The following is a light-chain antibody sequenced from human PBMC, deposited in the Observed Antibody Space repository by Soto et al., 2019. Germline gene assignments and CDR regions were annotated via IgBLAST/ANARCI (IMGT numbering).Light chain of an antibody. J-gene: IGKJ4*01. CDR2: DTS. CDR1: QSVSRY. Sequence: EIVLTKSPGTLSLSPGERATLSCRASQSVSRYLAWYQQKPGQAPRLLIYDTSYRATGIPARFSGSGSGTDFTLTISRLEAEDFAVYYCQQYGSSPLTFGGGTKVDIK. V-gene: IGKV3-20*01. CDR3: QQYGSSPLT.